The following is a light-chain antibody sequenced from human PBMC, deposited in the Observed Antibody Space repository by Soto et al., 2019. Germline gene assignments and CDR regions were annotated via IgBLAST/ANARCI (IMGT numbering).Light chain of an antibody. V-gene: IGLV2-14*01. Sequence: QSALTQPASVSGSPGQSITISCTGTSSDVGGYNYVSWYQQHPGKAPKLMIYEVSNRPSGVSNRCSGSKSGNTASLTISGLQAEEEDDYYCSSYTSSSTYVFGSGTKLTVL. J-gene: IGLJ1*01. CDR2: EVS. CDR3: SSYTSSSTYV. CDR1: SSDVGGYNY.